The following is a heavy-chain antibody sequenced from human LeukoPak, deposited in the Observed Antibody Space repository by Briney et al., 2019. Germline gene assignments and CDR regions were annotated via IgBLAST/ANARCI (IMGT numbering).Heavy chain of an antibody. CDR2: IYYSGST. Sequence: PSQTLSLTCTVSGGSISSGGYYWSWIRQHPGKGLEWIGYIYYSGSTYYNPSLKSRVTISVDTSKNQFPLKLSSVTAADTAVYYCAREWPGRAFDIWGQGTMVTVSS. J-gene: IGHJ3*02. CDR3: AREWPGRAFDI. V-gene: IGHV4-31*03. D-gene: IGHD5-12*01. CDR1: GGSISSGGYY.